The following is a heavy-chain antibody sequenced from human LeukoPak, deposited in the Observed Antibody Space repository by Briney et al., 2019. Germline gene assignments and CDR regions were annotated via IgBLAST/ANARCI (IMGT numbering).Heavy chain of an antibody. CDR1: GGSISGSD. CDR3: ARVDNNGYSDY. V-gene: IGHV4-59*01. CDR2: IHYGGTT. Sequence: SETLSLTCTVSGGSISGSDWSWIRRPPGKGQEWIGYIHYGGTTRYNPSLESRVTLSVDTSNNQFSLKLSSMTAADTAVYFCARVDNNGYSDYWGQGTLVTVSS. J-gene: IGHJ4*02. D-gene: IGHD3-22*01.